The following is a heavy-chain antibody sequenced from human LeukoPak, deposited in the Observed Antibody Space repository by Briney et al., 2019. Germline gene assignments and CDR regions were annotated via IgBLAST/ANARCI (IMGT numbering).Heavy chain of an antibody. J-gene: IGHJ6*04. Sequence: PGGSLRLSCAASGFTLSTYAMSWVRQTPGKGLEWVSGLIWNSGSIAYADSVKGRFTISRDNGKNSLYLQMNSLRPEDTAVYYCAKDLDYYASRSPSLDVWGKGTTVTISS. V-gene: IGHV3-9*01. CDR2: LIWNSGSI. D-gene: IGHD3-10*01. CDR1: GFTLSTYA. CDR3: AKDLDYYASRSPSLDV.